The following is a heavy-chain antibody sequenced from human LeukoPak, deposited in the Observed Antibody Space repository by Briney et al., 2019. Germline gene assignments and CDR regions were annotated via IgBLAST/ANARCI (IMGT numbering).Heavy chain of an antibody. CDR2: ISWNSGTI. J-gene: IGHJ4*02. Sequence: PGRSLRLSCAASGFTFDDYAMHWVRQAPGKGLEWVSAISWNSGTIGYVDSVKGRFTISRDNAQNCLYLQLNSLRAEDTALYYCAKAGDIGYTYYFDNWGQGTLVTVSS. CDR3: AKAGDIGYTYYFDN. CDR1: GFTFDDYA. D-gene: IGHD6-13*01. V-gene: IGHV3-9*01.